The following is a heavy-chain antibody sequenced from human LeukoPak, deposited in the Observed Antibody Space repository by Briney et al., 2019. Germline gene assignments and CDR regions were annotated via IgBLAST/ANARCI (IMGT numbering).Heavy chain of an antibody. CDR2: IKKDGSEK. V-gene: IGHV3-7*03. D-gene: IGHD5-24*01. J-gene: IGHJ4*02. CDR1: GFIFSGSW. CDR3: ARGGLQRWLQLPIRY. Sequence: GVSLRLSCTASGFIFSGSWMAWIRQAPGKGLEWVAIIKKDGSEKYYVDSMKGRFTISRGNAKNSLFLQMNSLRAEDTAVYYCARGGLQRWLQLPIRYWGQGTLVTVSS.